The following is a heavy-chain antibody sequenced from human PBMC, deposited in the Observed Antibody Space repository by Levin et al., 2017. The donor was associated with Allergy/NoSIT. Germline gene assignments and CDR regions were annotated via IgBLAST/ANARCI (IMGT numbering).Heavy chain of an antibody. CDR2: INSDGSST. V-gene: IGHV3-74*01. CDR3: AREFRWLQV. CDR1: GFTFSSYW. D-gene: IGHD5-24*01. Sequence: GESLKISCAASGFTFSSYWMHWVRQAPGKGLVWVSRINSDGSSTSYADSVKGRFTISRDNAKNTLYLQMNSLRAEDTAVYYCAREFRWLQVWGQGTLVTVSS. J-gene: IGHJ4*02.